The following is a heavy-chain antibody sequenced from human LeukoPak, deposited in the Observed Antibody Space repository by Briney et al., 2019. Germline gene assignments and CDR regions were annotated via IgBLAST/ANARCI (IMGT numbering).Heavy chain of an antibody. Sequence: SETLSLTCAVYGGSFSGYYWSWIRQPPGKGLEWIGEINHSGCTNYNPSLKSRVTISVDTSKNQFSLKLSSVTAADTAVYYCARGRTGRITMIVVVPFDYWGQGTLVTVSS. V-gene: IGHV4-34*01. CDR2: INHSGCT. D-gene: IGHD3-22*01. CDR3: ARGRTGRITMIVVVPFDY. J-gene: IGHJ4*02. CDR1: GGSFSGYY.